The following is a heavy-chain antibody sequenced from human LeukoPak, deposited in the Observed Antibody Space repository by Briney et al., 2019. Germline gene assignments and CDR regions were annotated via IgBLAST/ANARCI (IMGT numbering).Heavy chain of an antibody. Sequence: SETLSLTCAVYGGSFSGYYWSWIRQPPGKGLEWIGEINHSGSTNYNPSLKSRVTISVDTSKNQFSLKLSSVTAADTAVYYCARGGDIVVVLAAPRGYNWFDPWGQGTLVTVSS. V-gene: IGHV4-34*01. J-gene: IGHJ5*02. CDR2: INHSGST. CDR1: GGSFSGYY. D-gene: IGHD2-2*01. CDR3: ARGGDIVVVLAAPRGYNWFDP.